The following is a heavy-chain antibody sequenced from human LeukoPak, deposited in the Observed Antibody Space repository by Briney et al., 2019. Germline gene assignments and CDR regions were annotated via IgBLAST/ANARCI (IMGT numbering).Heavy chain of an antibody. V-gene: IGHV1-46*01. J-gene: IGHJ1*01. D-gene: IGHD3-22*01. Sequence: ASVKVSCKASGGTFSSYAISWVRQAPGQGLEWMGIINPSGGSTSYAQKFQGRVTMTRDTSTSTVYMELSSLRSEDTAVYYCARREISYYDSSGYYYEYFQHWGQGTLVTVSS. CDR3: ARREISYYDSSGYYYEYFQH. CDR1: GGTFSSYA. CDR2: INPSGGST.